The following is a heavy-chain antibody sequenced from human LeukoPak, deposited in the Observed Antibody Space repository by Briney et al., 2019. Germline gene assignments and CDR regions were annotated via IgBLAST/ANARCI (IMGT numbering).Heavy chain of an antibody. V-gene: IGHV4-34*01. D-gene: IGHD6-25*01. Sequence: SETLSLTCAVYGGSFSGYYWSWIRQPPGKGLEWIGEINHSGSTNYNPSLKSRVTISVDTSKNQFSLKLSSVTAADTAIYYCARDRGPGGMDVWGQGTTVTVSS. CDR1: GGSFSGYY. CDR2: INHSGST. CDR3: ARDRGPGGMDV. J-gene: IGHJ6*02.